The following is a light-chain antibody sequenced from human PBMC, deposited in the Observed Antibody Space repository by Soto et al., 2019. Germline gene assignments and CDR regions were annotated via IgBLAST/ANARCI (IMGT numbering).Light chain of an antibody. CDR3: LSYAGSRTWV. Sequence: QSAPIQPASVSGAPGQSITISCTGSSSDVGIFNLVSWYQQYPGKAPKLVLYEVSKWPAGFSQRFSGSKRGNTASLTISGLQAEDEADYFCLSYAGSRTWVFGGGTNVTVL. CDR2: EVS. J-gene: IGLJ3*02. CDR1: SSDVGIFNL. V-gene: IGLV2-23*02.